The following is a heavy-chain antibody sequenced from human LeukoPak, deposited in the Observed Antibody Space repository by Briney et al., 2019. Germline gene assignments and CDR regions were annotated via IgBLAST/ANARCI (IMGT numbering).Heavy chain of an antibody. D-gene: IGHD4-23*01. CDR2: INPNSGGT. CDR1: GYAFTGYY. Sequence: GASVKVSCKASGYAFTGYYMHWVRQAPGQGLEWMGWINPNSGGTNYAQKFQGRVTMTRDTSISTAYMELSRLRSDDTAVYYCARDYGGNSAYYYYYMDVWGKGTTVTVSS. J-gene: IGHJ6*03. V-gene: IGHV1-2*02. CDR3: ARDYGGNSAYYYYYMDV.